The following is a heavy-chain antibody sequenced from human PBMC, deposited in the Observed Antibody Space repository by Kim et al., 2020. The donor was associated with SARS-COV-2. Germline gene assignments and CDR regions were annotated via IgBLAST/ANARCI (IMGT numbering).Heavy chain of an antibody. Sequence: SLKSRVTVSADTSKNQCSLKLSSVTAADTAVYYCARGRITIFGVVTEFDYWGQGTLVTVSS. D-gene: IGHD3-3*01. CDR3: ARGRITIFGVVTEFDY. V-gene: IGHV4-31*02. J-gene: IGHJ4*02.